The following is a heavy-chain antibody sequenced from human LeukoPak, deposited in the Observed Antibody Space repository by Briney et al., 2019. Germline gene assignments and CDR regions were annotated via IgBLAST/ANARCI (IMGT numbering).Heavy chain of an antibody. D-gene: IGHD3-10*01. V-gene: IGHV3-23*01. CDR1: GFTFSSYA. CDR3: AKNLGYYDSGSYYDC. Sequence: GGSLRLSCAASGFTFSSYAVSWVRQAPGQGLEWVSAISGSGSSTYYADSVKGRFTISRDNSKNTLYLQMNSLRAEDTAVYFCAKNLGYYDSGSYYDCWGQGTLVTVSS. J-gene: IGHJ4*02. CDR2: ISGSGSST.